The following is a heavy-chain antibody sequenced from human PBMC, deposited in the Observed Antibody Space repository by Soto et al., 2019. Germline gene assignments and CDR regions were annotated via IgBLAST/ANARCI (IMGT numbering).Heavy chain of an antibody. CDR1: GFTFSNYE. J-gene: IGHJ6*03. CDR2: ISNNGAHT. V-gene: IGHV3-64*01. D-gene: IGHD6-13*01. Sequence: EAQLVESGGGLVQPGGSLRLSCAASGFTFSNYEMHWVRQATGKGLEYVSGISNNGAHTDYAKSVKGRFTISRDHSENTLYLQMGSLRAEDMALYYCARRGYGSRWPNVYMDVWGKGTTVTVSS. CDR3: ARRGYGSRWPNVYMDV.